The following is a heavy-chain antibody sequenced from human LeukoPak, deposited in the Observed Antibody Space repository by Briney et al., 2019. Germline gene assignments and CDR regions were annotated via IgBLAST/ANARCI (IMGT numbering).Heavy chain of an antibody. V-gene: IGHV4-59*08. D-gene: IGHD2-15*01. CDR3: ARRYCSGGSCFDAFDI. CDR2: IYYSGST. Sequence: SETLSLTCAVSGGSISPYYWSWIRRPPGKGLEWIGYIYYSGSTNYNPSLKSRVTISVDTSKNQFSLKLSSVTAADTAVYYCARRYCSGGSCFDAFDIWGQGTMVTVSS. J-gene: IGHJ3*02. CDR1: GGSISPYY.